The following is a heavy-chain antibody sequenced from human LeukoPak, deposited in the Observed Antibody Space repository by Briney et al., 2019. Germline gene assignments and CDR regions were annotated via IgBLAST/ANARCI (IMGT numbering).Heavy chain of an antibody. CDR1: GFTFSSSA. CDR2: ISASGGST. J-gene: IGHJ4*02. V-gene: IGHV3-23*01. D-gene: IGHD3-22*01. Sequence: GGSLRLSCAASGFTFSSSAMSWVRQVPGKGLEWVSGISASGGSTSYADSVRGRFTISRDNSKNTLYVQVNSLGTEDTAAYYCAKGSYYDSSGSFYFDYWGQGTLVTVSS. CDR3: AKGSYYDSSGSFYFDY.